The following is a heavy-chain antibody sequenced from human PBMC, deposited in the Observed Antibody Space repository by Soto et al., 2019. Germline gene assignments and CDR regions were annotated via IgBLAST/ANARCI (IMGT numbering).Heavy chain of an antibody. V-gene: IGHV1-18*01. CDR2: ISAYNGNT. CDR3: ARDRGVAPPVAGNTHYYYYMDV. D-gene: IGHD6-19*01. CDR1: GYSFTNYG. Sequence: QDQLVQSGVEVKKPGASVKVSCKASGYSFTNYGITWVRQAPGQGFEWMGWISAYNGNTNYAQKVQGRVTMPPDASTSTAYLELRRLRSDDTAVYYCARDRGVAPPVAGNTHYYYYMDVWGKGTTVTVSS. J-gene: IGHJ6*03.